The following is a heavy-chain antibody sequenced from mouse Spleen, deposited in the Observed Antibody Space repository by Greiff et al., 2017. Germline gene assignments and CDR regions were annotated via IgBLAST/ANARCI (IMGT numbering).Heavy chain of an antibody. J-gene: IGHJ2*01. D-gene: IGHD3-2*01. CDR1: GYTFTDYN. CDR3: AIRQLGPYYFDY. CDR2: INPNNGGT. V-gene: IGHV1-18*01. Sequence: SGPELVKPGASVKIPCKASGYTFTDYNMDWVKQSHGKSLEWIGDINPNNGGTIYNQKFKGKATLTVDKSSSTAYMELRSLTSEDTAVYYCAIRQLGPYYFDYWGQGTTLTVSS.